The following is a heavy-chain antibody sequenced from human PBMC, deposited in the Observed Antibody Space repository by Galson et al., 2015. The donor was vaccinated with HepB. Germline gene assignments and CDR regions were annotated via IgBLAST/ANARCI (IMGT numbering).Heavy chain of an antibody. D-gene: IGHD3-10*01. Sequence: SLRLSCAASGFTFSDYYMSWIRQAPGKGLEWVSYISSSSSYTNYADSVKGRFTISRDNAKNSLYLQMNSLRAENTAVYYCARDSSELLWFGELYPLPPGDVWGQGTTVTVSS. CDR2: ISSSSSYT. CDR3: ARDSSELLWFGELYPLPPGDV. V-gene: IGHV3-11*06. J-gene: IGHJ6*02. CDR1: GFTFSDYY.